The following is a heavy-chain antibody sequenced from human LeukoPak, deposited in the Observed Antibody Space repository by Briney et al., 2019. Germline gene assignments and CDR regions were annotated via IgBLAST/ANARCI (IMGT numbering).Heavy chain of an antibody. CDR3: ARGDGYRNWFDP. Sequence: ASVTVSCKASGYTFTGYYMHWVRQAPGQGLEWMGWINPNSGGTNYAQKFQGRVTMTRDTSISTAYMELSRLRSDDTAVYYCARGDGYRNWFDPWGQETLVTVSS. V-gene: IGHV1-2*02. J-gene: IGHJ5*02. CDR2: INPNSGGT. CDR1: GYTFTGYY. D-gene: IGHD5-24*01.